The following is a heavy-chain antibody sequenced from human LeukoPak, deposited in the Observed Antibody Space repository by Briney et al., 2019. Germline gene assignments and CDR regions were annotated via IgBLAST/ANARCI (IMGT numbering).Heavy chain of an antibody. V-gene: IGHV3-23*01. D-gene: IGHD6-13*01. J-gene: IGHJ4*02. Sequence: GGSLRLSCAASGFTFGSYAMSWVRQAPGKGLEWVSEISAGSSSTYYADSVKGRFTISRDNSKNTLYLQMNSLRAEDTAVYYCAKAHFSSSWYFDYWGQGTLVTVSS. CDR3: AKAHFSSSWYFDY. CDR1: GFTFGSYA. CDR2: ISAGSSST.